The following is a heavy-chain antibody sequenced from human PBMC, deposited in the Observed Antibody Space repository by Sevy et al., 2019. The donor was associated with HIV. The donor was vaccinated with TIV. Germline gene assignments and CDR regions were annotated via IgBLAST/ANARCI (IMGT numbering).Heavy chain of an antibody. CDR1: GFTFSSYA. CDR3: ARYSSSGYYYYYGMDV. V-gene: IGHV3-23*01. CDR2: IGGSGDTT. Sequence: GGSLRLSCAASGFTFSSYAMTWVRQAPEKGLEWVSAIGGSGDTTYYADSVKGRFTISRDNAKNSLYLQMNSLRAEDTAVYYCARYSSSGYYYYYGMDVWGQGTTVTVSS. D-gene: IGHD6-6*01. J-gene: IGHJ6*02.